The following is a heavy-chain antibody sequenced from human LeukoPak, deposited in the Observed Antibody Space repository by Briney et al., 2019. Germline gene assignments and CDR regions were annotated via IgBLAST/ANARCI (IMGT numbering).Heavy chain of an antibody. CDR1: GFTFSYYY. V-gene: IGHV3-11*01. J-gene: IGHJ4*02. D-gene: IGHD3-22*01. Sequence: PGGSLRLSCAASGFTFSYYYMSWIRQAPGKGLECVSYISSSGSTIYYADSVKGRFTISRDNAKNSLYLQMNSLRAEDTAVYYCARRNYYDSSGYFTPFDYWGQGTLVTVSS. CDR2: ISSSGSTI. CDR3: ARRNYYDSSGYFTPFDY.